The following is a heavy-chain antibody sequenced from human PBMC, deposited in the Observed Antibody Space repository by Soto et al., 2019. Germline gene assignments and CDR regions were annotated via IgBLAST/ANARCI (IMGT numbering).Heavy chain of an antibody. CDR1: GFTFSSYA. V-gene: IGHV3-30-3*01. CDR3: ARVQGGDSKGAFDI. J-gene: IGHJ3*02. Sequence: GGSLRLSCAASGFTFSSYAMHWVRQAPGKGLEWVAVISYDGSDKYYADSVKGRFTISRDNSKNTLYLQMNSLRAEDTAVYYCARVQGGDSKGAFDIWGQGTMVTVSS. CDR2: ISYDGSDK. D-gene: IGHD4-17*01.